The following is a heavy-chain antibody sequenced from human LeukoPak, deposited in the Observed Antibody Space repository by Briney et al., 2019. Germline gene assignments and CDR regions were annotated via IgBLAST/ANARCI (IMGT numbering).Heavy chain of an antibody. Sequence: PSETLSLTCTVSGGSITNNGHYWGWVRQPPGKGLEWIGIVYYSGRTSHNPPLKSRVTISVDTSMNQFSLKLSSVTAADTAVYYCARTNYYGSGSYYGYWGQGTLVTVSS. CDR2: VYYSGRT. V-gene: IGHV4-39*07. CDR3: ARTNYYGSGSYYGY. J-gene: IGHJ4*02. CDR1: GGSITNNGHY. D-gene: IGHD3-10*01.